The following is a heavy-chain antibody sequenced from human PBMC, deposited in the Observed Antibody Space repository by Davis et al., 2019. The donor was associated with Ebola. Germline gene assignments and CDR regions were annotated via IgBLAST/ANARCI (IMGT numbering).Heavy chain of an antibody. J-gene: IGHJ5*02. CDR1: GGTFSSYG. CDR2: ISAYNGNT. V-gene: IGHV1-18*04. CDR3: ARDTGSGSPSA. Sequence: AASVKVSCKASGGTFSSYGISWVRQAPGQGLEWMGWISAYNGNTNYAQKLQGRVTMTTDTSTSTAYMELRSLRSDDTAVYYCARDTGSGSPSAWGQGTLVTVSS. D-gene: IGHD1-26*01.